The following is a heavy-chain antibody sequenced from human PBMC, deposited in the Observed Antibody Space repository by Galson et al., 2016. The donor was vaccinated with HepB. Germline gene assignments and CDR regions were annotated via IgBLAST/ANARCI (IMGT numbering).Heavy chain of an antibody. D-gene: IGHD3-16*01. V-gene: IGHV3-33*01. CDR2: IWYDGSNK. CDR3: ARGSHDSFMDV. CDR1: GFIFSHFG. J-gene: IGHJ6*02. Sequence: SLRLSCAASGFIFSHFGMHWVRQAPGKGLEWVAFIWYDGSNKYYGDSVKGRFTISRDNSKNIQYLHMNSLRAEDTAVYYRARGSHDSFMDVWGQGTTVTVSS.